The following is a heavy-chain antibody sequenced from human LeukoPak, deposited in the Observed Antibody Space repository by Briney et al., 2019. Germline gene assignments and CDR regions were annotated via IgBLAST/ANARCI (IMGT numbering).Heavy chain of an antibody. CDR1: GGSFSGYY. Sequence: SETLSLTCAVYGGSFSGYYWSWIRQPPGKGLEWIGEINHSGSTNYNPSLKSRVTISVDTSKNQFSLKVTSVTAADTAEYYCVRPVGRSTGRDAFDIWGQGTMVTVSS. V-gene: IGHV4-34*01. D-gene: IGHD1-14*01. CDR3: VRPVGRSTGRDAFDI. CDR2: INHSGST. J-gene: IGHJ3*02.